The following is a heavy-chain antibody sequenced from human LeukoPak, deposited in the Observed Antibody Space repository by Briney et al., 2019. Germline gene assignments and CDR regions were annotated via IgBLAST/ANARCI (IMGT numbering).Heavy chain of an antibody. V-gene: IGHV3-30*18. D-gene: IGHD2-21*02. CDR2: ISYDGSNK. CDR3: AKDLERHIVVVTASAADY. J-gene: IGHJ4*02. CDR1: GFTFSSYG. Sequence: GGSLRLSCAASGFTFSSYGMHWVRQAPGKGLEWVAVISYDGSNKYYADSVKGRFTISRDNSKNTLYLQMNSLRAEDTAVYYCAKDLERHIVVVTASAADYWGQGTLVTVSS.